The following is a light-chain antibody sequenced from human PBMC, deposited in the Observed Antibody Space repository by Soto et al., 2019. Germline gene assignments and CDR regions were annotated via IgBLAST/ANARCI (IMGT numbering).Light chain of an antibody. CDR2: AAS. V-gene: IGKV1-5*01. J-gene: IGKJ1*01. CDR1: QSISTY. CDR3: QQYNSYST. Sequence: DIQMTQSPSSLSASVGDRVTITCRASQSISTYLNWYQQKSGKAPKPLIYAASSLESGVPSRFSGSGSGTEFTLTISSLQPDDFAAYYCQQYNSYSTFGQGTKVDIK.